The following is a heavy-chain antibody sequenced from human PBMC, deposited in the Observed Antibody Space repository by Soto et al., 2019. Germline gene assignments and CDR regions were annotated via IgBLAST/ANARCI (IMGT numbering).Heavy chain of an antibody. V-gene: IGHV1-3*01. D-gene: IGHD6-6*01. J-gene: IGHJ4*02. CDR2: INAGNGNT. CDR1: GYTFTSYA. CDR3: ASEYSSSTEFDY. Sequence: ASVKVSCKASGYTFTSYAMHWVRQAPGQRLEWMGWINAGNGNTKYSQKFQGRVTITRDTSASTAYMELSSLGSEDTAVYYCASEYSSSTEFDYWGQGTLVTVSS.